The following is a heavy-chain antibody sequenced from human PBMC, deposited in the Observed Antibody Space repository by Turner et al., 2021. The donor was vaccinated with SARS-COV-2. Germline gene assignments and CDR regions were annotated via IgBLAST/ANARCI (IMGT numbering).Heavy chain of an antibody. CDR1: GYTFTGYY. CDR2: INPNSGGT. CDR3: ARDLEVFSMWEPQYYFDY. V-gene: IGHV1-2*02. Sequence: QVQLVQSGAEVKKPGASVKVSCKASGYTFTGYYMHWVRQAPGQGLEWMGWINPNSGGTNYAQKFQGRVTMTRDTSISTAYMELSRLRSDDTAVYYCARDLEVFSMWEPQYYFDYWGQGTLVTVSS. D-gene: IGHD1-26*01. J-gene: IGHJ4*02.